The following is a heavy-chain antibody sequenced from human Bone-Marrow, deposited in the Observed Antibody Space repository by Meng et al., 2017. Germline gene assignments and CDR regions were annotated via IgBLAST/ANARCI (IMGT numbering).Heavy chain of an antibody. J-gene: IGHJ4*02. CDR2: ISGDST. CDR1: GFTVSSNE. CDR3: ARDLNWVVWDY. Sequence: GESLKISCAASGFTVSSNEMRWVRQPPGKGLEWVSSISGDSTYYADSGKGRFTISRDNSKNTLRLQMNSLRAEDTAVYYCARDLNWVVWDYWGQGTLVTVSS. V-gene: IGHV3-38-3*01. D-gene: IGHD3/OR15-3a*01.